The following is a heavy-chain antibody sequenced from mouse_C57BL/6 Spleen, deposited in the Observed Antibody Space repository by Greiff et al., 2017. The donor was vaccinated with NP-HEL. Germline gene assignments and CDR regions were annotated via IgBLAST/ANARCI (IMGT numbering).Heavy chain of an antibody. CDR1: GFTFSSYG. CDR2: ISSGGSYT. V-gene: IGHV5-6*01. J-gene: IGHJ1*03. Sequence: EVQRVESGGDLVKPGGSLKLSCAASGFTFSSYGMSWVRQTPDKRLEWVATISSGGSYTYYPDSVKGRFTISRDNAKNTRYLQMSSLKSEDTAMYYWASRDYYGSSYGYFDVWGTGTTVTVSS. D-gene: IGHD1-1*01. CDR3: ASRDYYGSSYGYFDV.